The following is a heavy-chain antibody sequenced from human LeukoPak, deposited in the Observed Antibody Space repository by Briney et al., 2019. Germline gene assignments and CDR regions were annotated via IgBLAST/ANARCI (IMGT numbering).Heavy chain of an antibody. D-gene: IGHD6-19*01. CDR1: GYTFTAYY. J-gene: IGHJ4*02. Sequence: ASVKVSCKASGYTFTAYYMYWVRQAPGQGLEWMGWINPNSGGTKYAQKFQDRVTMTRDTSISTAYMELSRLRSDDTAVYYCTRLLYSSGWYPSGYRGQGTLVSVSS. CDR2: INPNSGGT. V-gene: IGHV1-2*02. CDR3: TRLLYSSGWYPSGY.